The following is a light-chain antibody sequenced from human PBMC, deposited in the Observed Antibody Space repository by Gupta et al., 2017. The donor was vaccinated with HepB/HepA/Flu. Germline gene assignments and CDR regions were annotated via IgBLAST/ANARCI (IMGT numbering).Light chain of an antibody. J-gene: IGLJ2*01. V-gene: IGLV2-11*01. CDR2: DVS. CDR1: SSDVGGYNY. Sequence: QSALTQPRSVSGSPGQSVTISCTGTSSDVGGYNYVSWYQQHPGKAPKLMIYDVSKRPSGVPGRFSGSKSGNTASLTISGLQAEDEADYSCCSYAGSDTGVFGGGTKLTVL. CDR3: CSYAGSDTGV.